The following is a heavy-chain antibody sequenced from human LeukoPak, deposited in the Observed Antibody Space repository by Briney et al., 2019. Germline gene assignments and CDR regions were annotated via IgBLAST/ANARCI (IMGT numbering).Heavy chain of an antibody. Sequence: GGSLRLSCAVSGFSFSGYGTHWVRQAPGKGLEWMAVISSDGSMQYYADSVKGRFTISRDNSKNTLYLQMNSLRAEDTAVYYCARGSGSFSGGFDYWGQGTLVTVSS. V-gene: IGHV3-30*03. D-gene: IGHD1-26*01. CDR3: ARGSGSFSGGFDY. J-gene: IGHJ4*02. CDR1: GFSFSGYG. CDR2: ISSDGSMQ.